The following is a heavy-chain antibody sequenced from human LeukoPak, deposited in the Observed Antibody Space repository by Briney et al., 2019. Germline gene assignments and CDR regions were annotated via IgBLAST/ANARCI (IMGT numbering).Heavy chain of an antibody. D-gene: IGHD5-12*01. J-gene: IGHJ6*03. V-gene: IGHV1-24*01. CDR2: FDPEDGET. Sequence: ASVKVSCKASGGTFSSYAISWIRQAPGQGLEWMGGFDPEDGETIYAQKFQGRVTMTEDTSTDTAYMELSSLRSEDTAVYYCATLPRSRYNTNHYYYYMDVWGKGTTVTVSS. CDR1: GGTFSSYA. CDR3: ATLPRSRYNTNHYYYYMDV.